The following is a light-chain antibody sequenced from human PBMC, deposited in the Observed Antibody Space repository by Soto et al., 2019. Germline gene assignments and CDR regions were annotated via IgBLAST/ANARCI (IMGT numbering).Light chain of an antibody. CDR1: SSDVGGYNY. CDR3: SSYTSSIYV. V-gene: IGLV2-14*01. CDR2: DVS. J-gene: IGLJ1*01. Sequence: QSALTQPASVSGSPGQSITISCTGTSSDVGGYNYVSWYQQHPGKAPKLMIYDVSNRPSGVSNRFSGSKSGNTASLTISGLHSEDEADYYCSSYTSSIYVFGTGTKVT.